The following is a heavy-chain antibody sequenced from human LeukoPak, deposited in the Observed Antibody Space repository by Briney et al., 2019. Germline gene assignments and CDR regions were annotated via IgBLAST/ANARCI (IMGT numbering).Heavy chain of an antibody. CDR3: ARVRRQVGSRWFDS. J-gene: IGHJ5*01. CDR2: INIGGSV. V-gene: IGHV3-53*01. Sequence: PGGSLRLSCAASGFPFTNNYMSWVRQAPGKGLEWVSVINIGGSVSYADSVKGRFTISRDNSNSTLYLQMNSLRVEDTALYYCARVRRQVGSRWFDSRGQGTLVTVSS. D-gene: IGHD1-26*01. CDR1: GFPFTNNY.